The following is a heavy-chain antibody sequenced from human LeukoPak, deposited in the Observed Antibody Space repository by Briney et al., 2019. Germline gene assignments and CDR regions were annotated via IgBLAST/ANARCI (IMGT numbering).Heavy chain of an antibody. V-gene: IGHV1-46*01. Sequence: ASVKVSCKASGYTFTSYYMHWVRQAPGQGLEWMGIINPSGGSTSYAQKFQGRVTITTDESTSTAYMELSSLRSEDTAVYYCARGTTGYYYYMDVWGKGTTVTVSS. D-gene: IGHD1-7*01. CDR1: GYTFTSYY. CDR3: ARGTTGYYYYMDV. J-gene: IGHJ6*03. CDR2: INPSGGST.